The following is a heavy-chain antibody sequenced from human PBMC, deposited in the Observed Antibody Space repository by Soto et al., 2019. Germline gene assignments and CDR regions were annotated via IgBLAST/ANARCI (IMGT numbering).Heavy chain of an antibody. CDR2: IWYDGSNK. J-gene: IGHJ4*02. D-gene: IGHD5-12*01. CDR3: ARDINSGNDLVDY. Sequence: GGSLRLSCAASGFTFSSYGMHWVRQAPGKGLEWVAVIWYDGSNKYYADSVKGRFTISRDNSKNTLYLQMNSLRAEDTAVYYCARDINSGNDLVDYWGQGTLVTVSS. V-gene: IGHV3-33*01. CDR1: GFTFSSYG.